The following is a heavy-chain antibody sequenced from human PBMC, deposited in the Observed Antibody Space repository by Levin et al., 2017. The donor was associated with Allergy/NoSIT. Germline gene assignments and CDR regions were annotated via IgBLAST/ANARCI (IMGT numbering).Heavy chain of an antibody. CDR2: IWYDGSNK. V-gene: IGHV3-33*08. CDR1: GFTFSSYG. D-gene: IGHD5-12*01. J-gene: IGHJ5*02. Sequence: SCAASGFTFSSYGMHWVRQAPGKGLEWVAVIWYDGSNKYYADSVKGRFTISRDNSKNTLYLQMNSLRAEDTAVYYCARDGYSGTDLRWFDPWGQGTLVTVSS. CDR3: ARDGYSGTDLRWFDP.